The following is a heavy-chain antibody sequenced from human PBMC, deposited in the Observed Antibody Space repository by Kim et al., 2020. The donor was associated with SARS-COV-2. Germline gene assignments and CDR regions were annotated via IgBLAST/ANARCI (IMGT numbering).Heavy chain of an antibody. J-gene: IGHJ4*02. CDR1: GFTFSSYE. CDR2: ITNSGSRI. Sequence: GGSLRLSCAASGFTFSSYEMNWVRQAPGKGLEWVSYITNSGSRIYYTDSVKGRFTISRDNAKNSLYLQMNSLRAEDTAVYFCARDGPSESGFDYWGQGTLVTVSS. D-gene: IGHD3-10*01. V-gene: IGHV3-48*03. CDR3: ARDGPSESGFDY.